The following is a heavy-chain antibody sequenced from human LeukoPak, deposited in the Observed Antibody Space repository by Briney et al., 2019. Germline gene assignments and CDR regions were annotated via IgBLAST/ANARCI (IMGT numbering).Heavy chain of an antibody. CDR2: INPSGGST. V-gene: IGHV1-46*01. CDR1: GYTFTSYY. D-gene: IGHD6-13*01. J-gene: IGHJ4*02. Sequence: ASVKVSCKASGYTFTSYYMHWVRQAPGQGLEWMGIINPSGGSTSYAQEFQGRVTMTRDTSTSTVYMELSSLRPEDTAVYYCARDEGRYSCSWYFDYWGQGTLVTVSS. CDR3: ARDEGRYSCSWYFDY.